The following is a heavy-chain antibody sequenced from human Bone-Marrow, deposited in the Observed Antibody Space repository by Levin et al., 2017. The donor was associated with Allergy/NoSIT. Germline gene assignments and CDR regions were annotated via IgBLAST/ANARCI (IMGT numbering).Heavy chain of an antibody. CDR1: GFTFSSYG. CDR2: ISYDGSNK. CDR3: AKSGGNSGWYFDL. J-gene: IGHJ2*01. D-gene: IGHD4-23*01. Sequence: SCAASGFTFSSYGMHWVRQAPGKGLEWVAVISYDGSNKYYADSVKGRFTISRDNSKNTLYLQMNSLRAEDTAVYYCAKSGGNSGWYFDLWGRGTLVTVSS. V-gene: IGHV3-30*18.